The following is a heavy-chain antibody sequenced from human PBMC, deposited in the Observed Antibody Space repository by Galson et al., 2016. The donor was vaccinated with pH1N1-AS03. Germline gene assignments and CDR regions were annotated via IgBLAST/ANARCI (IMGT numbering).Heavy chain of an antibody. D-gene: IGHD1-1*01. V-gene: IGHV5-10-1*01. CDR1: GYSFPNYW. CDR2: IDPSDSYV. J-gene: IGHJ4*02. Sequence: QSGAEVKKPGGSLRISCKGFGYSFPNYWISWVRQMPGKGLEWIGRIDPSDSYVNYSPSFRGHVTISADMSITTAYLQWSSLKASDTAIYYCARPGPGTRSSRSGFAFWGQGTLVSVSS. CDR3: ARPGPGTRSSRSGFAF.